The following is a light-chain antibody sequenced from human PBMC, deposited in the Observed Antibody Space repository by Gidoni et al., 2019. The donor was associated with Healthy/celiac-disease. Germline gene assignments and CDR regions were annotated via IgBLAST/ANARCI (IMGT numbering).Light chain of an antibody. Sequence: EIVLTQSPATLSLSPGERATLSCRASQSVSSYLAWYQQKPGQAPRRLIYDASNRATGIPARFSGSGSGTDFTLTISSLEPEDFEVYYCQQRSNWPPLTFXGXTKVEIK. CDR2: DAS. CDR3: QQRSNWPPLT. V-gene: IGKV3-11*01. CDR1: QSVSSY. J-gene: IGKJ4*01.